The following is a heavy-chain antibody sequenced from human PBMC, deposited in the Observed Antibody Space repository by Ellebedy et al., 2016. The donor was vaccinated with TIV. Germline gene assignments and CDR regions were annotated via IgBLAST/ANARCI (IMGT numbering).Heavy chain of an antibody. V-gene: IGHV4-39*01. CDR2: NYYTGST. CDR1: GGSISRSSYY. CDR3: ARWFGELLYVRWFDP. J-gene: IGHJ5*02. D-gene: IGHD3-10*01. Sequence: SETLSLTCTVSGGSISRSSYYWGWIRQPPQKGLEWIGSNYYTGSTFYNPSLKSRVTISVDTSKGQFSLRLTSVTAADTAVYYCARWFGELLYVRWFDPWGQGTLVTVSS.